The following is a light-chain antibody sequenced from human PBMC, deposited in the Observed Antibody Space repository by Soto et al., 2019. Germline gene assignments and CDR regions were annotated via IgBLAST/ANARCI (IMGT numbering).Light chain of an antibody. J-gene: IGLJ2*01. CDR3: SSYTSSSTRVV. Sequence: QSALTKPASVSGSPGQSITISCTGASRDVGAYNFVSWYQQHPGKAPKLMIFDVSTRPSGVSNRFSGSKSGNTASLTISGLQAEDEADYYCSSYTSSSTRVVFGGGTKVTVL. CDR2: DVS. V-gene: IGLV2-14*01. CDR1: SRDVGAYNF.